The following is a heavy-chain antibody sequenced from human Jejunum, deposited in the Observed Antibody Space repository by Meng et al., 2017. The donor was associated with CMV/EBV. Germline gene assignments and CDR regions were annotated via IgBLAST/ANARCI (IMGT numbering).Heavy chain of an antibody. Sequence: TFSEYYMEWLRQAPGQGLEWMGWINPNSGDTKYAQKFQGRVTMTRDTSISAAYMELSSLGSDDTAVFYCARVRISCSTTGCYFDHWGQGTLVTVSS. CDR2: INPNSGDT. J-gene: IGHJ4*02. CDR3: ARVRISCSTTGCYFDH. D-gene: IGHD2-2*01. CDR1: TFSEYY. V-gene: IGHV1-2*02.